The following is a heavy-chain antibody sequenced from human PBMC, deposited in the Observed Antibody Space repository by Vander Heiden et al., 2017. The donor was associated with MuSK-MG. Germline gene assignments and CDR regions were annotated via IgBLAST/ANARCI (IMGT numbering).Heavy chain of an antibody. CDR3: AKSISVSCSGGSCYRRYFDY. CDR1: GFTFSSYA. CDR2: ISGSGGST. J-gene: IGHJ4*02. V-gene: IGHV3-23*01. D-gene: IGHD2-15*01. Sequence: EVQRLESGGGLVQPGGSLRVSCAASGFTFSSYAMSWVRQAPGKGLEWVSAISGSGGSTSYADSVKGRFTISRDNSKNTLYLQMNSLRAEDTAVYYCAKSISVSCSGGSCYRRYFDYWGQGTLVTVSS.